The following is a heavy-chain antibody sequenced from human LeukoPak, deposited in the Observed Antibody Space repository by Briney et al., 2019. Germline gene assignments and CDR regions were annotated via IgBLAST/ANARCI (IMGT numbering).Heavy chain of an antibody. V-gene: IGHV4-59*08. CDR2: IYYSGST. J-gene: IGHJ4*02. CDR1: GGSISSYY. CDR3: ATTSGDTVVTGFDY. Sequence: PSETLSLTCTVSGGSISSYYWSWIRQPPGKGLEWIGYIYYSGSTNYNPSLKSRVTISVDTSKNQFSLRLSSVTAADTAVYYCATTSGDTVVTGFDYWGQGTLVTVSS. D-gene: IGHD4-23*01.